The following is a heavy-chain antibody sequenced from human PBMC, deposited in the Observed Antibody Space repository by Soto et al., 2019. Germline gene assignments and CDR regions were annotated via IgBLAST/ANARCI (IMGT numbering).Heavy chain of an antibody. CDR2: ISAYNGNT. CDR1: GYTFTIYG. CDR3: ARGGSITIFGVALNWFDP. V-gene: IGHV1-18*01. J-gene: IGHJ5*02. D-gene: IGHD3-3*01. Sequence: ASVKVSCKASGYTFTIYGISWVLQAPGQGLEWMGWISAYNGNTNYAQKLQGRVTMTTDTSTSTAYMELRSLRSDDTAVYYCARGGSITIFGVALNWFDPWGQGTLVTVSS.